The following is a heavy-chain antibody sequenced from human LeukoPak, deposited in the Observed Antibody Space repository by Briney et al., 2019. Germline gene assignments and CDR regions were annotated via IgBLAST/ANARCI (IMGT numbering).Heavy chain of an antibody. V-gene: IGHV4-34*01. J-gene: IGHJ4*02. CDR1: GGSFSGYY. CDR2: INHSGST. Sequence: PSETLSLTCAVYGGSFSGYYWSWIRQPPGKGLEWIGEINHSGSTNYNPSLKSRVTTSVDTSKNQFSLKLSSVTAADTAVYYCARTQSAGYFHRSSTSCYRQWLVPHDYWGQGTLVTVSS. D-gene: IGHD2-2*01. CDR3: ARTQSAGYFHRSSTSCYRQWLVPHDY.